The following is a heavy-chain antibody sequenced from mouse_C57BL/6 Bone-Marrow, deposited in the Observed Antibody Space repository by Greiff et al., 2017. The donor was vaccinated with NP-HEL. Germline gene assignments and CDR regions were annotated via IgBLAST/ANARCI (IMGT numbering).Heavy chain of an antibody. V-gene: IGHV1-81*01. CDR2: IYPRSGNT. D-gene: IGHD2-3*01. Sequence: VQLQQSGAELARPGASVKLSCMASGYTFTSYGISWVKQRTGQGLEWIGEIYPRSGNTYYNEKFKGKATLTADKSSSTAYMELRSLTSEDSAVYFCTYDQYYFDYGGQGTTLTVSA. J-gene: IGHJ2*01. CDR3: TYDQYYFDY. CDR1: GYTFTSYG.